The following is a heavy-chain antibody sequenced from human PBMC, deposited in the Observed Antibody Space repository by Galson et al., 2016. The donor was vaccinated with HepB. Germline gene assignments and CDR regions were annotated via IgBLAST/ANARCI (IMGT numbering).Heavy chain of an antibody. J-gene: IGHJ4*02. CDR1: GYIFNTYG. Sequence: SVKVSCKASGYIFNTYGISWVRQAPGQGLEWLGWISPNNRNTRYAQRLHGRVTMTTDTFTNTAYMDLRSLRYADTALYYWARVEPRSGGNDYWGQGTLVTVSS. D-gene: IGHD1-14*01. CDR2: ISPNNRNT. V-gene: IGHV1-18*01. CDR3: ARVEPRSGGNDY.